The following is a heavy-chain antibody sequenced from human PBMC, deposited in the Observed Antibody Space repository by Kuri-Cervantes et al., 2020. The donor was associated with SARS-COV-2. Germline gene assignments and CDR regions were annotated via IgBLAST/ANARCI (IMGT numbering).Heavy chain of an antibody. Sequence: GESLKISCAASGFTFSSYWMSWVRQAPGKGLEWVANIKQDGSEKYYMDSLKGRFIISRDNAKNSLYLQMNSLRAEDTAVYYCARDHGVLRFLEWLSINYFDFWGQGTLVTVSS. V-gene: IGHV3-7*01. D-gene: IGHD3-3*01. CDR3: ARDHGVLRFLEWLSINYFDF. CDR1: GFTFSSYW. CDR2: IKQDGSEK. J-gene: IGHJ4*02.